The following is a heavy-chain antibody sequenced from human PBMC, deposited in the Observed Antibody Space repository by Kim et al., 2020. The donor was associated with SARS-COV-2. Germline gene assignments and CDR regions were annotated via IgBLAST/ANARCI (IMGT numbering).Heavy chain of an antibody. CDR3: ARKDYGDPHRDGFDP. J-gene: IGHJ5*02. D-gene: IGHD4-17*01. CDR2: INSDGSST. CDR1: GFTFSSYW. Sequence: GGSLRLSCAASGFTFSSYWMHWVRQAPGKGLVWVSRINSDGSSTSYADSVKGRFTISRDNAKNTLYLQMNSLRAEDTAVYYCARKDYGDPHRDGFDPWGQGTLVTVSS. V-gene: IGHV3-74*01.